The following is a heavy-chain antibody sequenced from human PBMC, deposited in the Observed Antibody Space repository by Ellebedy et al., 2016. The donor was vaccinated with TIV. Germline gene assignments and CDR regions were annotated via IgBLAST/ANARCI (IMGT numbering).Heavy chain of an antibody. CDR1: GDTFSSYV. J-gene: IGHJ4*02. CDR2: IIPIFGAA. D-gene: IGHD5-12*01. V-gene: IGHV1-69*13. Sequence: AASVKVSCKASGDTFSSYVISWARQAPGQGLEWMGGIIPIFGAANYAQKFQGRVSITADDSTSTAYMELSGLRSEDTAVYFCARAESGGYAWDYWGQGTLVTVSS. CDR3: ARAESGGYAWDY.